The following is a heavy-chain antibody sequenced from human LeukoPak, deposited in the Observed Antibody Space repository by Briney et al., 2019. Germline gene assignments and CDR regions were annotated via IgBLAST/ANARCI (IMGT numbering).Heavy chain of an antibody. Sequence: PGGSLRLSCVASGFTFRTLTMTWVRQAPGKGLEWISYISGSSTSKRYADSVKGRFTISRDNTKNSLFLQMNSLRDEDTAVYYCARLRGFGAEYWYFDLWGRGSLVTVSS. V-gene: IGHV3-48*02. CDR3: ARLRGFGAEYWYFDL. CDR1: GFTFRTLT. D-gene: IGHD3-10*01. J-gene: IGHJ2*01. CDR2: ISGSSTSK.